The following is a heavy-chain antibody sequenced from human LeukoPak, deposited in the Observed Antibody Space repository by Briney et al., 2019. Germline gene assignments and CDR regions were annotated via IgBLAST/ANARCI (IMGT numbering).Heavy chain of an antibody. CDR2: INQDVSRI. J-gene: IGHJ4*02. CDR1: GFSFSRYW. CDR3: ARLKDDVTKFDY. D-gene: IGHD2-8*01. V-gene: IGHV3-7*01. Sequence: GRSLRLSCAGSGFSFSRYWMAWVRQAPRKGLEWVASINQDVSRIHYVDSVKGRFTISRDNAKSSLFLQMTSLRVEDTAVYYCARLKDDVTKFDYWGQGTLVTVSS.